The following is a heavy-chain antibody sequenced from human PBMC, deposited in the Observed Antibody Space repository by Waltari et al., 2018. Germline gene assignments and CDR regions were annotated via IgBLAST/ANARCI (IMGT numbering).Heavy chain of an antibody. CDR3: ARLPRGSVIIGAFDI. V-gene: IGHV4-59*11. Sequence: VQLQESGPGLVKPSETLSLRCNVSGDSIRSHFWSWIRQAPGKGLEWIGHMYFSGTKDYNPSLKSRVAISIDTSKNHFSLNLRSVTAADTAIYYCARLPRGSVIIGAFDIGGQGTQVTVSS. CDR1: GDSIRSHF. J-gene: IGHJ3*02. CDR2: MYFSGTK. D-gene: IGHD3-22*01.